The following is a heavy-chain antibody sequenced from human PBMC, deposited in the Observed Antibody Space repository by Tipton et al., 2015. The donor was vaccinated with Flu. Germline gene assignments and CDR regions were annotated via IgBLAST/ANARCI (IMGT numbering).Heavy chain of an antibody. V-gene: IGHV4-4*07. D-gene: IGHD3-16*01. CDR2: IYTSGST. CDR1: GGSISSYY. J-gene: IGHJ4*02. Sequence: TLSLTCTVSGGSISSYYWRWIRQPAGKGLEWIGRIYTSGSTNYNPSLKSRVTMSVDTSKNQSSLKLSYVTAADTAVYYCARAGSYDYVWGIEFDYWGQGTLVTVSS. CDR3: ARAGSYDYVWGIEFDY.